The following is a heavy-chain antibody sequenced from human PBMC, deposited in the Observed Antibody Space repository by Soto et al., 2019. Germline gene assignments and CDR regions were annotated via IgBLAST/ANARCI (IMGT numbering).Heavy chain of an antibody. J-gene: IGHJ4*02. CDR1: GGFISSGDSS. D-gene: IGHD2-15*01. CDR2: IYHGGTT. Sequence: PSETLSLTCAVSGGFISSGDSSWSWIRQPPGRGLEWIGHIYHGGTTFYNPSLKSRVTMSVDPPKNQLSLKLTSVTAADTAVYYCARINGGSPDFWGQGTLVTVSS. CDR3: ARINGGSPDF. V-gene: IGHV4-30-2*01.